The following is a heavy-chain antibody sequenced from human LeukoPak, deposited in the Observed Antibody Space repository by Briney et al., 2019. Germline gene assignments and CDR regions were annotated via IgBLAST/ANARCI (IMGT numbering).Heavy chain of an antibody. CDR3: ARIRRAAAGTPFDY. CDR2: DT. CDR1: GYSFTSYW. V-gene: IGHV5-51*01. Sequence: GESLKISCKGSGYSFTSYWIGWVRQMPGKGLEWMGIDTRYSPSLQGQVTISADKSISTAYLQWSSLKASDTAIYYCARIRRAAAGTPFDYWGQGILVTVSS. D-gene: IGHD6-13*01. J-gene: IGHJ4*02.